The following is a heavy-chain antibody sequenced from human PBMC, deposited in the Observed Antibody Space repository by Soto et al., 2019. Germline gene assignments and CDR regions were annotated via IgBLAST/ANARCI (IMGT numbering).Heavy chain of an antibody. CDR3: ARRVRGQGHNYMDV. J-gene: IGHJ6*03. CDR2: IYPGDSDT. CDR1: GWSFTSDW. Sequence: GESLKISCKGSGWSFTSDWIGWVRQMAGKGMEWMGIIYPGDSDTRYSPSFQGQVTISADKSISTAYLQWSSLMASDTAMYYWARRVRGQGHNYMDVWGKGTTVTVSS. V-gene: IGHV5-51*01. D-gene: IGHD3-10*01.